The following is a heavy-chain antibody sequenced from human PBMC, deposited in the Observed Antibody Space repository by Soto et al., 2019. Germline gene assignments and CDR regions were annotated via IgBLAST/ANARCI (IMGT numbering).Heavy chain of an antibody. CDR2: ISYDGSNK. V-gene: IGHV3-30*18. CDR3: AKPDTAMVNYYYYGMDV. Sequence: GGSLRLSCAASGFTFSSYGMHWVRQAPGKGLEWVAVISYDGSNKYYADSVKGRFTISRDNSKNTLYLQMNSLRAEDTAVYYCAKPDTAMVNYYYYGMDVRGQGTTVTVS. CDR1: GFTFSSYG. D-gene: IGHD5-18*01. J-gene: IGHJ6*02.